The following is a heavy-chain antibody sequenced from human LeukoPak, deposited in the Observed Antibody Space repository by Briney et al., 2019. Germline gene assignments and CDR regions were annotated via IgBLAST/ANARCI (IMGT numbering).Heavy chain of an antibody. CDR3: ARDLRDCSGGSCYSDDAFDI. CDR1: GGSISSSSYY. D-gene: IGHD2-15*01. V-gene: IGHV4-39*07. CDR2: IYYSGST. J-gene: IGHJ3*02. Sequence: SETLSLTCAVSGGSISSSSYYWGWLRQPPGKGLEWIGSIYYSGSTYYNPSLKSRVTISVDTSKNQFSLKLSSVTAADTAVYYCARDLRDCSGGSCYSDDAFDIWGQGTMVTVSS.